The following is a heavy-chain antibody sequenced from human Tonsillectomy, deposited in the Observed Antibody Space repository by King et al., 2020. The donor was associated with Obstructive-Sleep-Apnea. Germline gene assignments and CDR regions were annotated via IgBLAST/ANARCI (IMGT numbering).Heavy chain of an antibody. Sequence: VQLVQSGVEVKKPGESLKISCKGSGYTFTNYWIAWVRHMPGKGLEWIGIIYPGYADTRYSPSFQGQVTISADKSTSTAYLQWSSLKASDTAIYYCARRWKKTTPGYSDYWGQGTLVTVSS. J-gene: IGHJ4*02. V-gene: IGHV5-51*01. CDR3: ARRWKKTTPGYSDY. CDR2: IYPGYADT. D-gene: IGHD1-1*01. CDR1: GYTFTNYW.